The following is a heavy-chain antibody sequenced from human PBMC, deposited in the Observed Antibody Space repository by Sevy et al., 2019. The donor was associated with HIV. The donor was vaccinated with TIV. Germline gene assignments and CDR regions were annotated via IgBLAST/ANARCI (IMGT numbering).Heavy chain of an antibody. CDR3: ARHGGSYSWVDY. Sequence: ASVKVSCKASGYTFTGYYMHWVRQAPGQGLEWMGWINPNSGGTNYAQKFQGRVTMTRDTSISTAYMELSRLRSDETAVYYCARHGGSYSWVDYWGQGTLVTVSS. J-gene: IGHJ4*02. V-gene: IGHV1-2*02. D-gene: IGHD1-26*01. CDR2: INPNSGGT. CDR1: GYTFTGYY.